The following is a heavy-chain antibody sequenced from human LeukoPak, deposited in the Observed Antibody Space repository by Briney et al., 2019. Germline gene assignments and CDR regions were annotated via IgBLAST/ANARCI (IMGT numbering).Heavy chain of an antibody. V-gene: IGHV3-11*01. Sequence: GGSLRLSCAASGFTFSDYYMGWIRQAPGKGLEWVSYISSSGSTIYYADSVKDRFTIFRDNAKNSLYLQMNSLRAEDTAVYYCARLPVDTAMVTKPYYYYYYGMDVWGQGTTVTVSS. D-gene: IGHD5-18*01. CDR2: ISSSGSTI. J-gene: IGHJ6*02. CDR3: ARLPVDTAMVTKPYYYYYYGMDV. CDR1: GFTFSDYY.